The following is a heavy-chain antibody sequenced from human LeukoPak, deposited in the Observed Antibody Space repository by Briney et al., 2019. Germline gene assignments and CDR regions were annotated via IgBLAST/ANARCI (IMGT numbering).Heavy chain of an antibody. CDR1: GFTFNSYT. D-gene: IGHD6-19*01. CDR3: ARKVAAPDY. V-gene: IGHV3-23*01. J-gene: IGHJ4*02. Sequence: GGSLRLSCAASGFTFNSYTMSWVRQAPGKGLEWVSAISDSGYSTYYADSVKGRFTISRDRSKNTVYLQMNGLRADDTAVYYCARKVAAPDYWGQGTLVTVSS. CDR2: ISDSGYST.